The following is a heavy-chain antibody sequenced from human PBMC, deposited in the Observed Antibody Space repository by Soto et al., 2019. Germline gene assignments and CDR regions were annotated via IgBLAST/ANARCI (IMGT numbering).Heavy chain of an antibody. CDR2: ISYDGSNK. CDR3: AKAGSGCRIQLWLPSSRCGMDV. J-gene: IGHJ6*02. CDR1: GFTFSSYG. D-gene: IGHD5-18*01. V-gene: IGHV3-30*18. Sequence: GGSLRLSCAASGFTFSSYGMHWVRQAPGKGLEWVAVISYDGSNKYYADSVKGGFTISRDNSKNTLYLQMNSLRAEDTAVYYCAKAGSGCRIQLWLPSSRCGMDVWGQGTTVTVSS.